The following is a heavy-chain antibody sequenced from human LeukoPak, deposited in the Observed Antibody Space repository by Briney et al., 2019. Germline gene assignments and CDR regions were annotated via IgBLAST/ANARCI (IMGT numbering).Heavy chain of an antibody. D-gene: IGHD3-10*01. V-gene: IGHV3-53*01. CDR1: GFTVSSNY. J-gene: IGHJ6*03. CDR2: IYSGGST. Sequence: GGSLRLSCAAFGFTVSSNYMSWVRQAPGKGLEWVSVIYSGGSTYYADSVKGRFTISRDNSKNTLYLQMNSLRAEDTAVYYCARYASGSYYPYYSYYMDVWGKGTTVTISS. CDR3: ARYASGSYYPYYSYYMDV.